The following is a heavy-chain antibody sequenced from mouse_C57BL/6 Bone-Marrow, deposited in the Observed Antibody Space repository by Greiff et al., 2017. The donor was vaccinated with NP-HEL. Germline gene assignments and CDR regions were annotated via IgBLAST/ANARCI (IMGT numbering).Heavy chain of an antibody. CDR3: ATFYSGSSYWYFDV. J-gene: IGHJ1*03. Sequence: QVQLQQPGAELVKPGASVKLSCKASGYTFTSYWMQWVKQRPGQGLEWIGEIDPADSYTNYNEKFKGKATLTVDTSSSTAYMQLSSLTSEDSAVYYCATFYSGSSYWYFDVWGTGTTVTVSS. CDR1: GYTFTSYW. CDR2: IDPADSYT. D-gene: IGHD1-1*01. V-gene: IGHV1-50*01.